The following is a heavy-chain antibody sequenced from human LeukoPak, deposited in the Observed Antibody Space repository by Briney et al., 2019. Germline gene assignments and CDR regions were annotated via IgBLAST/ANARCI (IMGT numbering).Heavy chain of an antibody. CDR2: INPNSGGT. CDR3: ARRRWLGYYYYGMDV. J-gene: IGHJ6*02. V-gene: IGHV1-2*02. CDR1: GYTFTGYY. Sequence: ASVKVSCKASGYTFTGYYMNWVRQAPGQGLEWMGWINPNSGGTNYAQKFQGRVTMTRDTSISTAYMELSRLRSDDTAVYYCARRRWLGYYYYGMDVWGQGTTVTVSS. D-gene: IGHD5-12*01.